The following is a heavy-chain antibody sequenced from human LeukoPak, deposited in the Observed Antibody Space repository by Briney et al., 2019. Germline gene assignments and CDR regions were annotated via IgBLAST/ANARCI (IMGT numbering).Heavy chain of an antibody. J-gene: IGHJ6*02. CDR1: GGTFISYA. V-gene: IGHV1-69*13. CDR2: IIPIFGTA. Sequence: SVKVSCKASGGTFISYATSWVRQAPGQGLEWMGGIIPIFGTANYAQKFQGRVTITADESTSTAYMELSSLRSEDTAVYYCASFTQGPYYYGMDVWGQGTTVTVSS. D-gene: IGHD2-8*01. CDR3: ASFTQGPYYYGMDV.